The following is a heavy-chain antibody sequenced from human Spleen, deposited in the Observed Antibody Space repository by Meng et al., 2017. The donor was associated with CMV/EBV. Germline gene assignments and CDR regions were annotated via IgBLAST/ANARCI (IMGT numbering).Heavy chain of an antibody. J-gene: IGHJ4*02. CDR2: ISDSGGST. CDR1: GFTFSSQA. D-gene: IGHD3-10*01. Sequence: GESLKISCAASGFTFSSQAMSWVRQAPGRGLEWVSAISDSGGSTYYLDSVKGRFTISRDNSKSTLYLQMNSLRAEDTAVYYCARGGVGYSYYFDYWGQGTLATVSS. V-gene: IGHV3-23*01. CDR3: ARGGVGYSYYFDY.